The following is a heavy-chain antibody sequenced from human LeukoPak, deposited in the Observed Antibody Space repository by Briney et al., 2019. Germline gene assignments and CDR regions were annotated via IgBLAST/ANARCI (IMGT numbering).Heavy chain of an antibody. V-gene: IGHV3-23*01. CDR2: ISGSGISR. D-gene: IGHD6-19*01. CDR3: AKHSSGWYEYYFDY. CDR1: GFTFSSFA. J-gene: IGHJ4*02. Sequence: PGGSLRLSCAASGFTFSSFAMNWVRQAPGKGLEWVSGISGSGISRGYADSVKGRFTISRDNSKNTVLLQMDSLRAEDTAVYYCAKHSSGWYEYYFDYWGQGTLVTVSS.